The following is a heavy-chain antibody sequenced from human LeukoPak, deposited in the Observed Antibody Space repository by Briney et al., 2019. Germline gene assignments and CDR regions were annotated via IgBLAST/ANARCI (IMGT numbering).Heavy chain of an antibody. J-gene: IGHJ4*02. CDR2: VKYDGSTT. V-gene: IGHV3-74*01. CDR3: ARDLDWLLFDY. Sequence: PGGSLRLSCAASGFTFSAYWMHWVRHAPGKGLVWVSRVKYDGSTTTYADSVKGRFTISRGNAKNILYLQMSSLRVEDTAVYYCARDLDWLLFDYWGQGTLVTVSS. D-gene: IGHD3-9*01. CDR1: GFTFSAYW.